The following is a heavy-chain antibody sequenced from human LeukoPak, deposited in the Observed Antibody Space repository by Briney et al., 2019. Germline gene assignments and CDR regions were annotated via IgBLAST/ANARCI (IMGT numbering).Heavy chain of an antibody. D-gene: IGHD3-9*01. J-gene: IGHJ4*02. V-gene: IGHV3-7*02. Sequence: GGSLRLSCAASGFTFSSYWMSWVRQAPGKGLEWVANIKQDGSEKYYADSVKGRFTISRDNSKNTLYLQMNSLRAEDTAVYYCAKGEPYDILTGYYPFDYWGQGTLVTVSS. CDR3: AKGEPYDILTGYYPFDY. CDR1: GFTFSSYW. CDR2: IKQDGSEK.